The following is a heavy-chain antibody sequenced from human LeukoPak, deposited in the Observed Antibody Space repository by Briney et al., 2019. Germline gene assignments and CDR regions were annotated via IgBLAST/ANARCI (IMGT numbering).Heavy chain of an antibody. V-gene: IGHV3-49*04. Sequence: GGSLRLSCTASGFTFGDYAMSWGRQAPGKGLEWVGFIRSKAYGGTTEYAASVKGRFTISRDDSKSIAYLQMNSLKTEDTAVYYCIGYYDSSGYYVFDYWGQGTLVTVSS. CDR3: IGYYDSSGYYVFDY. D-gene: IGHD3-22*01. J-gene: IGHJ4*02. CDR1: GFTFGDYA. CDR2: IRSKAYGGTT.